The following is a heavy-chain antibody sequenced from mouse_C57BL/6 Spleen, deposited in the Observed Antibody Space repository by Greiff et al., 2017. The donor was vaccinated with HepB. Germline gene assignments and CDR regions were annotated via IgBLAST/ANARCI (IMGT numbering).Heavy chain of an antibody. D-gene: IGHD4-1*01. CDR1: GFTFSSYA. CDR2: ISDGGSYT. Sequence: EVHLVESGGGLVKPGGSLKLSCAASGFTFSSYAMSWVRQTPEKRLEWVATISDGGSYTYYPDNVKGRFTISRDNAKNNLYLQMSHLKSEDTAMYDCARDLDWDGDWFAYWGQGTLVTVSA. V-gene: IGHV5-4*01. J-gene: IGHJ3*01. CDR3: ARDLDWDGDWFAY.